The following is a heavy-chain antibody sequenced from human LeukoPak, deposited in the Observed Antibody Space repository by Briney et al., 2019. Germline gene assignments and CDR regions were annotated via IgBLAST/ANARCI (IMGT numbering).Heavy chain of an antibody. CDR2: INPNGGGT. CDR1: GYTFTGYY. Sequence: ASVKVSCKASGYTFTGYYMHWVRQAPGQGLEWMGWINPNGGGTNYAQSFQGRVTMTRDTSVSTAYMELSRLRSDDTAVYYCARVRGYCSGTSCYGGSDYYYAMDVWDQGTTVTASS. V-gene: IGHV1-2*02. D-gene: IGHD2-2*01. J-gene: IGHJ6*02. CDR3: ARVRGYCSGTSCYGGSDYYYAMDV.